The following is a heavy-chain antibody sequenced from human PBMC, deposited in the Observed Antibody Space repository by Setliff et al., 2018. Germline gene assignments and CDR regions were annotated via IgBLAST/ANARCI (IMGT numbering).Heavy chain of an antibody. Sequence: GESLKISCAASGFTFSSYWMSWVRQAPGRGLEWVANINQDGSEKYYVDSVKGRFTISRDNAKNSLYLQMNSLRAEDTAVYYCARHRSSSRSGDYWGQGTLVTVSS. CDR3: ARHRSSSRSGDY. J-gene: IGHJ4*02. V-gene: IGHV3-7*01. CDR2: INQDGSEK. CDR1: GFTFSSYW. D-gene: IGHD6-6*01.